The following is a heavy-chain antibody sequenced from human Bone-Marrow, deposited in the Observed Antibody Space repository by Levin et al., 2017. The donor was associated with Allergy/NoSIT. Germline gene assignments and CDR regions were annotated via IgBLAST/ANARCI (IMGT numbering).Heavy chain of an antibody. J-gene: IGHJ4*02. CDR1: GFTFSSYD. D-gene: IGHD3-10*01. Sequence: RGESLKISCAASGFTFSSYDMHWVRQATGKGLEWVSAIGTAGDPYYPGSVKGRFTISRENAKNSLYLQMNSLRAGDTAVYYCARDLNGSGSYPVKPRYYFDYWGQGTLVTVSS. V-gene: IGHV3-13*05. CDR2: IGTAGDP. CDR3: ARDLNGSGSYPVKPRYYFDY.